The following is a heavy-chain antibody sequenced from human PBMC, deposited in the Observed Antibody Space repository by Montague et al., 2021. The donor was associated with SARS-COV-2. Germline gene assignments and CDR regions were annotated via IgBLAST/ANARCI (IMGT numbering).Heavy chain of an antibody. Sequence: SETLSLTCTVSGGSITNNIDYWAWIRQPPGQGLVWIGSIYYTGNTYYNPSLKSRVTISVVTSKNHLTLQLSSVTAAETAVYYCARLKRYFDSSGSPSAFDFWGQGTKVTVSS. J-gene: IGHJ3*01. CDR3: ARLKRYFDSSGSPSAFDF. CDR1: GGSITNNIDY. D-gene: IGHD3-22*01. CDR2: IYYTGNT. V-gene: IGHV4-39*02.